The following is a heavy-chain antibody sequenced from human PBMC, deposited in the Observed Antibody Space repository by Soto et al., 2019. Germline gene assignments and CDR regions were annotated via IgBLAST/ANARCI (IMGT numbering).Heavy chain of an antibody. V-gene: IGHV1-18*01. CDR3: ASSGGYDSSGYYYGLFDY. CDR1: GYTFTSYG. Sequence: ASVKVSCKASGYTFTSYGISWVRQAPGQGLEWMGWISAYNGNTNYAQKLQGRVTMTTDTSTSTAYMELRSLRSDDTAVYYCASSGGYDSSGYYYGLFDYWGQEPWSPSPQ. CDR2: ISAYNGNT. J-gene: IGHJ4*01. D-gene: IGHD3-22*01.